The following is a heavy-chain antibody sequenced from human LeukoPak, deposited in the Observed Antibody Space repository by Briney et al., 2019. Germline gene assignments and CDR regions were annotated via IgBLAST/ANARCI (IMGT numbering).Heavy chain of an antibody. CDR3: ARDSYCSGGSCYSWGLDY. CDR2: ISSSSSYI. Sequence: GGSLRLFCAASGFTFSSYSMNWGRQATGKGLEWVSSISSSSSYIYYADSVKGRFTISRDNAKNSLYLQMNSLRAEDTAVYYCARDSYCSGGSCYSWGLDYWGQGTLVTVSS. D-gene: IGHD2-15*01. J-gene: IGHJ4*02. V-gene: IGHV3-21*01. CDR1: GFTFSSYS.